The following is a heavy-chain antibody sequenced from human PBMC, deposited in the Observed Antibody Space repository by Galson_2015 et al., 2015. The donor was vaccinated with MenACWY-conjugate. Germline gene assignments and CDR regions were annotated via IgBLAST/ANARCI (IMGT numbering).Heavy chain of an antibody. J-gene: IGHJ4*02. CDR3: ARPVRNRLTIAVPYYFDH. CDR2: IREDGSET. D-gene: IGHD2-21*01. Sequence: SLRLSCAASGFTLSHYYMSWVRQAPGKGLEWVATIREDGSETFHLNSVKDRFTISRDNAQNSLFLQMDSLRAEDTAVYYCARPVRNRLTIAVPYYFDHWGQGTLVAVSS. V-gene: IGHV3-7*03. CDR1: GFTLSHYY.